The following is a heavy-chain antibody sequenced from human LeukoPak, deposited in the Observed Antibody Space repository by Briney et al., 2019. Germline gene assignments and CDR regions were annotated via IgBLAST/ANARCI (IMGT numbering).Heavy chain of an antibody. Sequence: GGSLRLSCAASGFTFSSYSMSWVRQAPGKGLEWVSSISSSSSYIYYADSVKGRFTISRDNAKNSLYLQMNSLRAEDTAVYYCARVRYCGGDCYIRPYYYYYGMDVWGQGTTVTVSS. CDR3: ARVRYCGGDCYIRPYYYYYGMDV. V-gene: IGHV3-21*01. CDR2: ISSSSSYI. CDR1: GFTFSSYS. J-gene: IGHJ6*02. D-gene: IGHD2-21*02.